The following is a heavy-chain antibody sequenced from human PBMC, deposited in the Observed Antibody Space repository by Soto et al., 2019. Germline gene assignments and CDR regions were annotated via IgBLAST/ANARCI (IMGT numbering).Heavy chain of an antibody. V-gene: IGHV4-59*01. J-gene: IGHJ6*03. Sequence: QVQLQESGPGPVKPSETLTLTCTVSGGSISSYSWTWIRQAPGEGLEWIGYIDYSGRTNYSPSLQSRVTISVDTSKNQFSLRLSPVTAADTAMYYCARVGKNSDYYYYYMDVWGKGTTVTVSS. CDR1: GGSISSYS. D-gene: IGHD7-27*01. CDR3: ARVGKNSDYYYYYMDV. CDR2: IDYSGRT.